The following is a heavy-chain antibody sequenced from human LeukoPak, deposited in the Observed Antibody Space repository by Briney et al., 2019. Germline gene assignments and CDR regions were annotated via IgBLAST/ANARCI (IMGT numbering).Heavy chain of an antibody. CDR2: IYHSGST. D-gene: IGHD2-8*01. Sequence: PSETLSHTCADPGGSISSSNWWSWVRQPPGKGLEWIGEIYHSGSTKYNPFRKSRVTMSVDKSKNLFSLKLSSVTAADTAVYYCARGSGVMRYYFDYWGQGTLVTVSS. CDR3: ARGSGVMRYYFDY. J-gene: IGHJ4*02. CDR1: GGSISSSNW. V-gene: IGHV4-4*02.